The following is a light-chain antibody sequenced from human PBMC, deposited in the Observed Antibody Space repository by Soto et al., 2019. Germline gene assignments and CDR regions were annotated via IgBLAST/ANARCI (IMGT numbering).Light chain of an antibody. J-gene: IGLJ2*01. CDR1: SSDVVGSSY. CDR3: SSYRSGSTLI. CDR2: DVH. V-gene: IGLV2-14*01. Sequence: QSALTQPASVSGSPGQSITISCTGTSSDVVGSSYVSWYQQHPGKAPKLMIYDVHNRPSGISNRFSGSKSGNTASLTISGLKAEDEADYYCSSYRSGSTLIFGGGTKLTVL.